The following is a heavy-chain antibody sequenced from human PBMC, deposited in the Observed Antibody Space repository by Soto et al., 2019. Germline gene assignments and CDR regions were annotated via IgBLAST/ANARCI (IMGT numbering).Heavy chain of an antibody. Sequence: EVQLVESGGGLVQPGRSLRLSCTASGFTFGAYAMSWLRQAPGKGLEWVGFIRSKAYGGTTEYAASVKGRFTISRDDSKSIAYLQMNSLKTDDTAVYYCTRDPCSGGSCYSEYWGQGTLVTVSS. V-gene: IGHV3-49*03. CDR3: TRDPCSGGSCYSEY. D-gene: IGHD2-15*01. CDR1: GFTFGAYA. J-gene: IGHJ4*02. CDR2: IRSKAYGGTT.